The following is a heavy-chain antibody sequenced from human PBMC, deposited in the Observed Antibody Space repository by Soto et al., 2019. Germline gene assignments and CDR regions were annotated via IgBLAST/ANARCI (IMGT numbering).Heavy chain of an antibody. Sequence: ASVNVSCKASGGTFSSYAISWVRQAPGQGLEWMGGIIPIFGTANYAQKFQGRVTITADESTSTAYMELSSLRSEDTAVYYCAREEGYSSSPGDYYGMDVWGQGTTVTVS. CDR1: GGTFSSYA. CDR2: IIPIFGTA. J-gene: IGHJ6*02. V-gene: IGHV1-69*13. CDR3: AREEGYSSSPGDYYGMDV. D-gene: IGHD6-6*01.